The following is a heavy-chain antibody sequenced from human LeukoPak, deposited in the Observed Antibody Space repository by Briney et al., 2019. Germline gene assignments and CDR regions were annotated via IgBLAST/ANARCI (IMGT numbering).Heavy chain of an antibody. CDR3: AREGGAAAGYFDY. CDR1: GFTFSSYS. CDR2: ISSSSSYI. D-gene: IGHD6-13*01. J-gene: IGHJ4*02. Sequence: PGGSLRLSCAASGFTFSSYSMNWVRQAPGKGLEWVSSISSSSSYIYYADSVKGRLTISRDNAKNSLYLQMNSLRAEDTAVYYCAREGGAAAGYFDYWGQGTLVTVSS. V-gene: IGHV3-21*01.